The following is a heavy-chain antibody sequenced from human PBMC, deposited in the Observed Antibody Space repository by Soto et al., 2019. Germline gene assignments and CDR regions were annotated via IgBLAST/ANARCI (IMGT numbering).Heavy chain of an antibody. CDR3: IRGYSYGTYGMDV. D-gene: IGHD5-18*01. CDR1: GDRFGSYW. CDR2: IYPDDSDT. J-gene: IGHJ6*01. Sequence: ESLTVSCKTSGDRFGSYWIAWVRLMPGKGLEWMGSIYPDDSDTKYSPSFKGQVTISADKSISAAYLQWSSLKASDTAMYYCIRGYSYGTYGMDVWGQGTTVTVSS. V-gene: IGHV5-51*01.